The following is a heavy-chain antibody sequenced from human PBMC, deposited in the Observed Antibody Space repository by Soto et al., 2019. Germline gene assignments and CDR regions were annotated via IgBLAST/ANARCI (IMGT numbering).Heavy chain of an antibody. V-gene: IGHV4-39*01. CDR2: IYYSGST. CDR3: ARVDTAMVY. D-gene: IGHD5-18*01. Sequence: SETLSLTCTVSGGSISSSSYYWGWIRQPPGKGLEWIGSIYYSGSTYYNPSLKSRVTISVDTSKNQFSLKLSSVTAADTAVYYCARVDTAMVYWGQGTLVTVSS. J-gene: IGHJ4*02. CDR1: GGSISSSSYY.